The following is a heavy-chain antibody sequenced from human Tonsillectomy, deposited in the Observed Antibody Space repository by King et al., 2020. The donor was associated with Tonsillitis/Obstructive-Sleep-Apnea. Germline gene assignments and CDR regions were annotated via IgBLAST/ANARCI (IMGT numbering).Heavy chain of an antibody. J-gene: IGHJ4*02. Sequence: QVQLVQSGSEVKKPGASVNVSCKASGYTFTNYGLSWVRQAPGQGLEWMGWISTYNGHTNYAQTLQGRVTMTTDTSTSIAYMELRSLRIDDTAVYYCARDSLLPVASGLDYWGQGTLGTVSS. V-gene: IGHV1-18*01. CDR2: ISTYNGHT. CDR1: GYTFTNYG. CDR3: ARDSLLPVASGLDY. D-gene: IGHD2-15*01.